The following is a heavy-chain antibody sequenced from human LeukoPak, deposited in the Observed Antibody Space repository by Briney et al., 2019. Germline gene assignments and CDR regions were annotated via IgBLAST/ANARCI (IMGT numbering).Heavy chain of an antibody. V-gene: IGHV1-2*02. CDR1: GYTFTGYY. Sequence: ASVKVFCKASGYTFTGYYMHWVRQAPGQGLEWMGWINPNSGGTNYAQKFHGRVTMTTDTSISTAYMELSRLRSDDTAVYYCARDFEEWLLFYWGQGTLVTVSS. J-gene: IGHJ4*02. CDR2: INPNSGGT. CDR3: ARDFEEWLLFY. D-gene: IGHD3-3*01.